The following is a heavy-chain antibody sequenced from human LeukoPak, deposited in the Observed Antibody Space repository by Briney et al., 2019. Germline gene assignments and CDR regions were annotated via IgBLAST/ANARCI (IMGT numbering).Heavy chain of an antibody. CDR1: GGSISSYY. V-gene: IGHV4-59*01. J-gene: IGHJ4*02. CDR3: ARGVYIAAAQYGY. Sequence: SETLSLTCTVSGGSISSYYWSWIRQPPGKGLEWIGYIYYSGTTNYNPSLKSRVTISVDTSNNQFSLKLSSVTAADTAVYYCARGVYIAAAQYGYWGQGTLVTVSS. CDR2: IYYSGTT. D-gene: IGHD6-13*01.